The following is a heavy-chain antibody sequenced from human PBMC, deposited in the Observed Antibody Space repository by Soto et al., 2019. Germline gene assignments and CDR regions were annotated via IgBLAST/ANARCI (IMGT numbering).Heavy chain of an antibody. CDR2: INAGNGNT. V-gene: IGHV1-3*05. J-gene: IGHJ4*02. D-gene: IGHD1-26*01. CDR3: ASSGSYWGIDY. CDR1: GYTFTSYA. Sequence: QVQLVQSGAEEKKPGASVKVSCKASGYTFTSYAMHWVRQAPGQRLEWMGWINAGNGNTKYSQKFQGRVTITRDTSASTAYIELSSLRSEDTAVYYCASSGSYWGIDYWGQGTLVNVSS.